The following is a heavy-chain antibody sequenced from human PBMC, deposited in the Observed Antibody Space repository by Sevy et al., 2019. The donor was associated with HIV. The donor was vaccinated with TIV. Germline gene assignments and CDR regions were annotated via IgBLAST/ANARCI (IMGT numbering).Heavy chain of an antibody. Sequence: GGSLRLSCAASGFTFDGYAMHWVRQAPGKGLEWVSGISWNSGRIGYADFLKGRFTISRDNAKNSLYMQMNSLRAEDTALYYCASIRGMHDAFDIWGQGTLVTVSS. J-gene: IGHJ3*02. D-gene: IGHD1-20*01. CDR1: GFTFDGYA. V-gene: IGHV3-9*01. CDR3: ASIRGMHDAFDI. CDR2: ISWNSGRI.